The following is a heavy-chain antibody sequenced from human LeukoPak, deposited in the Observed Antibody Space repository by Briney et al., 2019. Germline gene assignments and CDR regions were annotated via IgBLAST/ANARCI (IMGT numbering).Heavy chain of an antibody. CDR1: GFTFSTYA. Sequence: GGSLRPSCAASGFTFSTYAMTWVRQAPGKGLEWVSVISASGTAHYADSMKGRFTISRDNSKNTVYLQLSSLRPEDTAVYYCAKARVTTGYYMQVDYWGQGTLVTVSS. V-gene: IGHV3-23*01. CDR3: AKARVTTGYYMQVDY. CDR2: ISASGTA. J-gene: IGHJ4*02. D-gene: IGHD3-9*01.